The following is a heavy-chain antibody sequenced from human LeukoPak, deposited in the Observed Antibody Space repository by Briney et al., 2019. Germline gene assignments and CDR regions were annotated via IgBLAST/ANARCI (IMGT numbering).Heavy chain of an antibody. V-gene: IGHV3-74*01. J-gene: IGHJ4*02. D-gene: IGHD3-10*01. Sequence: GGSLRLSCAASGFTVSSNYMSWVRQAPGKGLVWVSRINRDGSNTDYADSVKGRFTISRDNAKNTLYLQMNSLSAEDTAVYYCAREETMGYWGQGTLVTVSS. CDR3: AREETMGY. CDR1: GFTVSSNY. CDR2: INRDGSNT.